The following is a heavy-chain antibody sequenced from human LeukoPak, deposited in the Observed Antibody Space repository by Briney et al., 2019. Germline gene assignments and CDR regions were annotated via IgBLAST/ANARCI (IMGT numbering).Heavy chain of an antibody. CDR3: ARDGVHQGGYYSYYMDV. CDR1: GGSISSHY. CDR2: IHYSGTT. J-gene: IGHJ6*03. Sequence: SETLSLTCTASGGSISSHYWSWIRQPPGKGLEWIGYIHYSGTTNYNPSLKSRVTISVDTSKNQFSLKVISVTAADTAVYYCARDGVHQGGYYSYYMDVWGKGTTVTVSS. D-gene: IGHD2-8*01. V-gene: IGHV4-59*11.